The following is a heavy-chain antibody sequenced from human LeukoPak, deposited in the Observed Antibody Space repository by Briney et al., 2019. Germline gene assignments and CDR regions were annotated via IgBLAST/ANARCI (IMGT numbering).Heavy chain of an antibody. CDR2: ISGSGGST. CDR1: GFTFSSYA. V-gene: IGHV3-23*01. J-gene: IGHJ3*02. CDR3: AKDFVLEEAFDI. D-gene: IGHD2/OR15-2a*01. Sequence: GGSLRLSCAASGFTFSSYAMSWVRQAPGKGLEWVSAISGSGGSTYYADSVKGRFTISRDNSKNTPYLQMNSLRAEDTAVYYCAKDFVLEEAFDIWGQGTMVTVSS.